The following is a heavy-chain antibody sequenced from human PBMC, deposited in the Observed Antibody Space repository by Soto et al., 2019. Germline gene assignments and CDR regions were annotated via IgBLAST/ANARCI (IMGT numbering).Heavy chain of an antibody. D-gene: IGHD6-13*01. J-gene: IGHJ4*02. Sequence: SETLSLTCTVSGDSMSNYFGSWIRQSPGEGLEWIGFIYYSGSANYNPSLKSRVTISLDTSKNKFSLKLNSVTAADTAVYYCARYSSSWPHFDYWGQGTLVTV. CDR1: GDSMSNYF. CDR2: IYYSGSA. V-gene: IGHV4-59*01. CDR3: ARYSSSWPHFDY.